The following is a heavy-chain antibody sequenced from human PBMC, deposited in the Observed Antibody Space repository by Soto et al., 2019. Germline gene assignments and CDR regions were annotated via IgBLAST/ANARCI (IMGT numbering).Heavy chain of an antibody. Sequence: QVQLQESGPGLVKPSETLSLTCTVSGGSINNHYWSWIRQPPGKGLEWIGYIYYSGTTNYNPSLKARVTISVDTSKHQFSLNLTSLTAADTATYYCARAKWYCEYWGQGTLVTVSS. CDR1: GGSINNHY. J-gene: IGHJ4*02. D-gene: IGHD1-26*01. V-gene: IGHV4-59*11. CDR3: ARAKWYCEY. CDR2: IYYSGTT.